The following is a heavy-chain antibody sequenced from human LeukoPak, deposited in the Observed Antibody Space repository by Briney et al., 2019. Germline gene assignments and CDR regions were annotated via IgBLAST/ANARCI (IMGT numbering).Heavy chain of an antibody. D-gene: IGHD4-17*01. J-gene: IGHJ4*02. V-gene: IGHV4-4*07. CDR1: GGSLKNSF. CDR3: ARDRSMTTVTTRLDY. Sequence: SETLSLTCAVSGGSLKNSFWNWIRQPAGKRLEWIGRLFTTGTTDHSPALNYNPSLRSRVTMSVDTSKNQFSLKLSSVTAADTAVYYCARDRSMTTVTTRLDYWGQGTLVTVSS. CDR2: LFTTGTTDHSPAL.